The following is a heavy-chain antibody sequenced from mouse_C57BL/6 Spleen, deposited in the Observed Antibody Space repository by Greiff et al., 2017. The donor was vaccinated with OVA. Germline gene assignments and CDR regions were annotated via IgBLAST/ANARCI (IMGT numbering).Heavy chain of an antibody. CDR2: IDPETGGT. CDR1: GYTFTDYE. CDR3: TRWGSNEGRMDY. J-gene: IGHJ4*01. D-gene: IGHD1-1*01. Sequence: QVQLQQSGAELVRPGASVTLSCKASGYTFTDYEMHWVKQTPVHGLEWIGAIDPETGGTAYNQKFTGKAILTADKSSSTAYMELCSLTSEDSAVYYCTRWGSNEGRMDYWGQGTSVTVSS. V-gene: IGHV1-15*01.